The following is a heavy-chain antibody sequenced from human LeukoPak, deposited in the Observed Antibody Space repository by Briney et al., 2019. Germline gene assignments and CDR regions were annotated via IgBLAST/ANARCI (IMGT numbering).Heavy chain of an antibody. Sequence: GGSLRLSCAASGFTFSSYWMSWVRQAPGKGLEWVANIKQDGSEKYYVDSVKGRFTISRDNAKNSLYLQMNSLRAEDTAVYYCARSLAQRFLEWLPDAFDIWGQGTMVTVSS. D-gene: IGHD3-3*01. V-gene: IGHV3-7*01. CDR3: ARSLAQRFLEWLPDAFDI. CDR2: IKQDGSEK. J-gene: IGHJ3*02. CDR1: GFTFSSYW.